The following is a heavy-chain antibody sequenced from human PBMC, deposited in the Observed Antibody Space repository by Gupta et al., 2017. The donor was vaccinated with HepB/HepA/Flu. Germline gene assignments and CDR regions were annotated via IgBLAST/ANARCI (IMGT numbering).Heavy chain of an antibody. D-gene: IGHD3-3*01. CDR2: INNAGTSA. CDR3: VGDYNFWRGYGY. J-gene: IGHJ4*02. V-gene: IGHV3-74*01. CDR1: GFIFSSYW. Sequence: EVQLVESGGGLVQPGGSLRLSCAASGFIFSSYWMHWVRQAPGKGLVSVSRINNAGTSASYADSVKGRFTMSRDNAKNTLYLQMNSLRAEDTALYDCVGDYNFWRGYGYWGQGTLVTVSS.